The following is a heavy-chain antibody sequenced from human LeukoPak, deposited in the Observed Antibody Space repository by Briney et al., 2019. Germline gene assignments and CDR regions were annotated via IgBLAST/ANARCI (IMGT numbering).Heavy chain of an antibody. CDR2: ISGSGGST. CDR3: TSVVVPAEVYYYYGMDV. J-gene: IGHJ6*04. CDR1: GFTFNSYA. Sequence: GGSLRLSCAASGFTFNSYAMSWVRQAPGKGLEWVSAISGSGGSTYYADSVKGRFTISRDNSKNTLYLQMNSLRAEDTAVYYCTSVVVPAEVYYYYGMDVWGKGATVTVSS. V-gene: IGHV3-23*01. D-gene: IGHD2-2*01.